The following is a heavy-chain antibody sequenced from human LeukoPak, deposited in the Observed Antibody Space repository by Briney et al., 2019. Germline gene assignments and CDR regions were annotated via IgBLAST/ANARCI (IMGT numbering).Heavy chain of an antibody. J-gene: IGHJ2*01. CDR3: ARDMESSFWYFDL. D-gene: IGHD6-19*01. CDR1: GFSFSGYE. V-gene: IGHV3-48*03. CDR2: ISSTSITM. Sequence: PGGSLRLSCAASGFSFSGYEMNWVRQAPGKGLEWVSYISSTSITMYYADSVKGRFTISRDNAKNSLYLQMNSLRAEDTAVYYCARDMESSFWYFDLWGRGTLVTVSS.